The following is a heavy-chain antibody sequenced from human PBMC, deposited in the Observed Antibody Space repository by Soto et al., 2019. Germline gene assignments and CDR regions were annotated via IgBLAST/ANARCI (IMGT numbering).Heavy chain of an antibody. CDR2: ISYDGSNK. CDR3: AKGPGTFDY. Sequence: PGGSLRLSCAASGFTFSSYGMHWVRQAPGKGLEWVAVISYDGSNKYYADSVKGRFTISRDNSKNTLYLQMNSLRAEDTAVYYCAKGPGTFDYWGQGTLVTVYS. CDR1: GFTFSSYG. V-gene: IGHV3-30*18. D-gene: IGHD3-10*01. J-gene: IGHJ4*02.